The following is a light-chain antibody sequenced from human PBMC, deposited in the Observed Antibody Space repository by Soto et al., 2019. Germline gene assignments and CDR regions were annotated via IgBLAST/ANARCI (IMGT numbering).Light chain of an antibody. Sequence: EIVLTQSPATLSLSPGERATLYCRANQSVSSYLAWYQQKTGQAPRLLIYDASNSATGIPARFSGSGSGTDFTLTISSLEPEDFAVYYCQQRSNWPPITFGGGTKVEIK. CDR1: QSVSSY. V-gene: IGKV3-11*01. CDR3: QQRSNWPPIT. J-gene: IGKJ4*01. CDR2: DAS.